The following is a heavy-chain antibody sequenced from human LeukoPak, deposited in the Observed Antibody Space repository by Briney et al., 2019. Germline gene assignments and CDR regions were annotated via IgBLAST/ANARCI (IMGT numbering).Heavy chain of an antibody. D-gene: IGHD6-13*01. CDR3: TRLAGYEELFDL. J-gene: IGHJ5*02. Sequence: GASLLISSEGSGSIFTSYWISWVRQLPGKGLEWLGRIDPSDSYTNYNPSFQGHVTISADKSISPSSLQWSSLKASDTALYYWTRLAGYEELFDLWGEGTLVSVS. CDR1: GSIFTSYW. V-gene: IGHV5-10-1*01. CDR2: IDPSDSYT.